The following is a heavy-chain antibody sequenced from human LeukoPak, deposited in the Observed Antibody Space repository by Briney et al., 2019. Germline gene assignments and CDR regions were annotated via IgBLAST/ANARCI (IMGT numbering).Heavy chain of an antibody. CDR2: ISSSSSTI. V-gene: IGHV3-48*01. CDR1: GFTFSSYS. D-gene: IGHD2-2*01. J-gene: IGHJ6*03. Sequence: GGSLRLPCAASGFTFSSYSMNWVRQAPGKGLEWVSYISSSSSTIYYADSVKGRFTISRDNAKNSLYLQMNSLRAEDTAVYYCARVLVPAAMVLHYYYYYMDVWGKGTTVTVSS. CDR3: ARVLVPAAMVLHYYYYYMDV.